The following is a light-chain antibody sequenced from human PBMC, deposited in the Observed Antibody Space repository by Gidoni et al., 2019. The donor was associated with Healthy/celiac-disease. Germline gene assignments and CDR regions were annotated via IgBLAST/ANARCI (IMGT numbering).Light chain of an antibody. J-gene: IGKJ4*01. CDR1: QSVSSY. V-gene: IGKV3-11*01. CDR3: QQRR. CDR2: DAS. Sequence: IVLTQSPATLSLSPGERATLSCRASQSVSSYLAWYQQKPGQAPRLLIYDASNRATGIPARFSGSGSGTDFTLTISSLEPEDFAVYYCQQRRFGGGTKVEIK.